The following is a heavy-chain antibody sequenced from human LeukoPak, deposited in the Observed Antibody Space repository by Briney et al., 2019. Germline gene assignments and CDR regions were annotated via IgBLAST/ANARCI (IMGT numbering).Heavy chain of an antibody. V-gene: IGHV3-21*06. CDR1: GFTFSDYS. Sequence: GGSLRLSCVASGFTFSDYSMNWVRQTPRKGLEWVSCISGSGSYIYYADSVKGRFTISRDNAKNSLHLQVNSLRAEDTAVYYCVRERFHGSGAPKFDFWGQGTLVTVSS. CDR3: VRERFHGSGAPKFDF. J-gene: IGHJ4*02. CDR2: ISGSGSYI. D-gene: IGHD3-10*01.